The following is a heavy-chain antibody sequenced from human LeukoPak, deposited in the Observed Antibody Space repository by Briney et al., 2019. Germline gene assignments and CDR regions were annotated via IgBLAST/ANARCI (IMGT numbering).Heavy chain of an antibody. CDR1: GYTFTGYY. CDR3: ARGLQENLAWLQAFSAFDI. V-gene: IGHV1-18*04. J-gene: IGHJ3*02. D-gene: IGHD5-24*01. CDR2: ISAYNGNT. Sequence: GASVKVSCKASGYTFTGYYMHWVRQAPGQGLEWMGWISAYNGNTHYAQKVQGRVTMTTDTSTSTAYMELRSLRSDDTAVYYCARGLQENLAWLQAFSAFDIWGQGTMVTVSS.